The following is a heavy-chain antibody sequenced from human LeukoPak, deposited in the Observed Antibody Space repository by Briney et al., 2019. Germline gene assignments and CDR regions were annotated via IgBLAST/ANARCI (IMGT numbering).Heavy chain of an antibody. Sequence: ASVKVSCKASGYTFTGYYMHWVRQAPGQGLEWMGWINPNSGGTNYAQKFQGRVTMTRDTSISTAYIELSRLRSDDTAVYYCARGGPSSYYDFWSGDYYYYYMDVWGKGTTVTVSS. J-gene: IGHJ6*03. CDR2: INPNSGGT. V-gene: IGHV1-2*02. CDR1: GYTFTGYY. D-gene: IGHD3-3*01. CDR3: ARGGPSSYYDFWSGDYYYYYMDV.